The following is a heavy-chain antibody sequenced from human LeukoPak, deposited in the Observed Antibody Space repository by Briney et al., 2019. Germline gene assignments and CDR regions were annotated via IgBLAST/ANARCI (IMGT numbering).Heavy chain of an antibody. J-gene: IGHJ6*03. CDR2: ISTYNGNT. CDR1: GYNFTDYG. D-gene: IGHD1-26*01. V-gene: IGHV1-18*01. CDR3: ARGLGIVGSSTVIRYYYMDV. Sequence: ASVKVSCKASGYNFTDYGFTWVRQAPGRGLEWMGWISTYNGNTKYAQRIEDRVTMTTDTAASTAHMELRGLRSDDTAVYFCARGLGIVGSSTVIRYYYMDVWGNGTTVTVSS.